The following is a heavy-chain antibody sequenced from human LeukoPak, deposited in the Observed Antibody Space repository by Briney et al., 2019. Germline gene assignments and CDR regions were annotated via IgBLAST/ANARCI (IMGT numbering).Heavy chain of an antibody. CDR1: GGSISSYY. CDR3: ARASQQGLFDY. D-gene: IGHD6-13*01. V-gene: IGHV4-59*01. Sequence: PSETLSLTCTVSGGSISSYYWSWIRQPPGKGLEWIGYIYYSGSTNYNPSLKSRVTISVGTSKNQFSLKLSSVTAADTAVYYCARASQQGLFDYWGQGTLVTVSS. J-gene: IGHJ4*02. CDR2: IYYSGST.